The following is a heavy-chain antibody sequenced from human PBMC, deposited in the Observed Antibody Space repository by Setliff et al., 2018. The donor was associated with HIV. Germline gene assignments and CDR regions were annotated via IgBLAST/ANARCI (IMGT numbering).Heavy chain of an antibody. V-gene: IGHV3-7*01. CDR2: IKQDGSEK. CDR3: ARATAAWDDAFDI. D-gene: IGHD6-13*01. Sequence: GGTLRLSCAASGFTFSSYWMSWVRQAPGKGLEWVANIKQDGSEKYYVDSVKGRFTISRDNAKNSLYLQMNSLRAEDTAVYYCARATAAWDDAFDIWGQGTMVTVSS. J-gene: IGHJ3*02. CDR1: GFTFSSYW.